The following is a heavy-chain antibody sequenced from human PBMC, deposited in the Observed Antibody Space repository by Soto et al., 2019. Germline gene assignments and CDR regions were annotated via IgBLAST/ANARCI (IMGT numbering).Heavy chain of an antibody. CDR3: AKDRSLVTAIINWFDP. J-gene: IGHJ5*02. Sequence: SGGSLRLSCAAPGFTFSSYAMSWVRQAPGKGLEWVSAISGSGGSTYYADSVKGRFTISRDNSKNTLYLQMNGLRAEDTAVYYCAKDRSLVTAIINWFDPWGQGTLVTVSS. CDR1: GFTFSSYA. D-gene: IGHD2-21*02. V-gene: IGHV3-23*01. CDR2: ISGSGGST.